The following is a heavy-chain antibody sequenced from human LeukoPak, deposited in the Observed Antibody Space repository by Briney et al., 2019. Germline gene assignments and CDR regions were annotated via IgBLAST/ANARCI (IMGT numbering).Heavy chain of an antibody. J-gene: IGHJ4*02. V-gene: IGHV4-38-2*01. D-gene: IGHD3-10*01. CDR3: VRGFRNFDY. CDR2: LYHSGST. CDR1: SYSISSGYY. Sequence: SETLSLTCVVSSYSISSGYYWGWIRQPPGKGLEGIGSLYHSGSTYYNPSLKSRVTISVATSKNQFSLKLNSVTATDTAVYYCVRGFRNFDYWGQGALVTVSS.